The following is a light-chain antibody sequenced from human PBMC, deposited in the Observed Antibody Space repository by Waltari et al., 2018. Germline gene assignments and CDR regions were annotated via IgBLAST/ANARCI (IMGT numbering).Light chain of an antibody. CDR3: QQYDKWPPYT. Sequence: EIVMTQSPATLSVFPVASATLPCRASQSITTKLAWYQQSPGQAPRLLIYGASTRATGIPARFTGSGSGTEFTLTITSLQSEDFAVYFCQQYDKWPPYTFGQGTKLEIK. CDR2: GAS. J-gene: IGKJ2*01. CDR1: QSITTK. V-gene: IGKV3-15*01.